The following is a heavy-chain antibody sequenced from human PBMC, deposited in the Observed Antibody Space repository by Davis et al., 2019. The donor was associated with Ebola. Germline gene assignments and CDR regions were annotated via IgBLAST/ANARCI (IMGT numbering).Heavy chain of an antibody. CDR2: MNPNSGNT. V-gene: IGHV1-8*02. CDR1: GYTFTSYG. Sequence: ASVKVSCKASGYTFTSYGINWVRQATGQGLEWMGWMNPNSGNTGYAQKFQGRVTMTRNTSISTAYMELSSLRSEDTAVYYCARGGVVAATFWFDPWGQGTLVTVSS. D-gene: IGHD2-15*01. J-gene: IGHJ5*02. CDR3: ARGGVVAATFWFDP.